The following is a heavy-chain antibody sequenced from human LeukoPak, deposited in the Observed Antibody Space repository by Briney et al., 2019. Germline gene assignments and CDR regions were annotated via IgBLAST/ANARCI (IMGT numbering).Heavy chain of an antibody. J-gene: IGHJ6*01. D-gene: IGHD1-1*01. V-gene: IGHV1-2*02. CDR1: GYTFTGYY. Sequence: GASVKVSCKASGYTFTGYYMHWVRQAPGQGLEWMGWINPNSGGTNYAQKFQGRVTMTRDTSISTAYMELSRLRSDDTAVYYCARDGLERRSFYYYGMDVWCQGTTVNVSS. CDR2: INPNSGGT. CDR3: ARDGLERRSFYYYGMDV.